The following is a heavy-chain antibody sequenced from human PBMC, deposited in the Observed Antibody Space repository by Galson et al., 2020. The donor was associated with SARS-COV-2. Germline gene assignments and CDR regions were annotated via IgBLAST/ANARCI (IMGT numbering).Heavy chain of an antibody. CDR1: GFNFNTYW. Sequence: TGGSLRLSCAASGFNFNTYWMTWVRQAAGKGLEWVANIKQDGSEEYYVDSVKGRFTISRDNAKNLLYLQMNSLTAEDTAVYYCTIPSTDYEWGGAFDIWGQGTMVTVSS. D-gene: IGHD3-16*01. CDR3: TIPSTDYEWGGAFDI. J-gene: IGHJ3*02. V-gene: IGHV3-7*01. CDR2: IKQDGSEE.